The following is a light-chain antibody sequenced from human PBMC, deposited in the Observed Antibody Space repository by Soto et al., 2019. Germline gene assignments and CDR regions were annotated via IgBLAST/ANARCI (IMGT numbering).Light chain of an antibody. CDR1: TSNIGHNY. Sequence: QSVLTQPPSMSAAPGQTVTISCSGGTSNIGHNYVSWYQQLPGTAPTLLIYGNDKRPSGIPDRFSGSKSGTSATLAITGLQTGDEADYYCATWDTNLSAVFGGGTKLTVL. CDR2: GND. CDR3: ATWDTNLSAV. V-gene: IGLV1-51*01. J-gene: IGLJ3*02.